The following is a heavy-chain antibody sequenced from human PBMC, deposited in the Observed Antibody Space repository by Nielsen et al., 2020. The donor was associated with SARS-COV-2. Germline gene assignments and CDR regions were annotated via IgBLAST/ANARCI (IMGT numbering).Heavy chain of an antibody. V-gene: IGHV4-39*02. J-gene: IGHJ3*01. CDR1: GGSIISSSYY. Sequence: SETLSLTCTVSGGSIISSSYYWGWIRQSPGKGLEWIGTIYYSGSVSYNPSLRSRVSISVDSSKRHFSLKLTSVTAADTAVYFCARGDIAVVPAAMFRGDDAFDVWGQGTMV. CDR3: ARGDIAVVPAAMFRGDDAFDV. D-gene: IGHD2-2*01. CDR2: IYYSGSV.